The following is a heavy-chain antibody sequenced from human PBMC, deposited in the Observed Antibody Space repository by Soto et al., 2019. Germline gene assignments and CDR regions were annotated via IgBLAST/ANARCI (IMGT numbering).Heavy chain of an antibody. D-gene: IGHD1-1*01. V-gene: IGHV3-23*01. Sequence: GGSLRLSCAASGFTFSSVAMAWVRQAPGKGLEWVSSITDSGGSTDYADSVKGRFTISRGNSRNTLYLQMNSLRADDTAVYYCAKLYWNPRYFDYWGQGTRVTVSS. CDR1: GFTFSSVA. CDR2: ITDSGGST. CDR3: AKLYWNPRYFDY. J-gene: IGHJ4*02.